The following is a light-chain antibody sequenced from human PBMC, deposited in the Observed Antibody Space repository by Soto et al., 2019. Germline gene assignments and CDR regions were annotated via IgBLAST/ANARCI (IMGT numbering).Light chain of an antibody. CDR2: DVS. CDR3: SSYAGNYIV. V-gene: IGLV2-8*01. J-gene: IGLJ1*01. Sequence: QSALTQPPSASGSPGQSVAISCTGTSSDVGGYDYVSWYQQHPGKAPKLMIYDVSKRPSGVPDRFSGSKSGNTASLTVSGLQAEDEADYYCSSYAGNYIVFGTGTKVTVL. CDR1: SSDVGGYDY.